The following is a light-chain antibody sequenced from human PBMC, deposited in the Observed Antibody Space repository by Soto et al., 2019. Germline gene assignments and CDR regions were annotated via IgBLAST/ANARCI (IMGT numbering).Light chain of an antibody. CDR1: KSVTSS. Sequence: EIVLTQAPCTLSFSPGDRATLSCRASKSVTSSLAWFQQKPGQAPRLLIYDVSRRATAIPARFSGSGSGTDFTLTISSLEPEDFAVYYCQQRTSWPTFGGGTKVDIK. V-gene: IGKV3-11*01. CDR2: DVS. CDR3: QQRTSWPT. J-gene: IGKJ4*01.